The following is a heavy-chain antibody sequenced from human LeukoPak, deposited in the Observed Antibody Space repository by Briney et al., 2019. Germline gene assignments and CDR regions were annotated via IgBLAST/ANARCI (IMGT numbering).Heavy chain of an antibody. CDR2: ISSSSSYI. CDR1: GFTFSSYS. CDR3: ARDGMTTPPFDY. J-gene: IGHJ4*02. Sequence: GGSLRLSCAASGFTFSSYSMNWVRQAPGKGLEWVSSISSSSSYIYYTDSVKGRFTISRDNAKNSLYLQMNSLRAEDTAVYYCARDGMTTPPFDYWGQGTLVTVSS. V-gene: IGHV3-21*01. D-gene: IGHD4-11*01.